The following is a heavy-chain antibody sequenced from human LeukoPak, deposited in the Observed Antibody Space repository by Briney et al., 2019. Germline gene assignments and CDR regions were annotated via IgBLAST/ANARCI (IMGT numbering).Heavy chain of an antibody. CDR3: AKDKYHDSSGTFDD. D-gene: IGHD3-22*01. J-gene: IGHJ4*02. CDR1: GFTFNIYA. Sequence: GGSLRLSCAVSGFTFNIYAMSWVRKAPGKGLEWVSRVSASGGGTFYAGSVEGRFIISRDNSKNTLSLQMSSLRAEDTAIYYCAKDKYHDSSGTFDDWGQGTLVTVSS. V-gene: IGHV3-23*01. CDR2: VSASGGGT.